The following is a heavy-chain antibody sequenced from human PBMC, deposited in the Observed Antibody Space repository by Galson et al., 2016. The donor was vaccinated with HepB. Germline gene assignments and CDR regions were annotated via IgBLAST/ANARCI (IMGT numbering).Heavy chain of an antibody. J-gene: IGHJ4*02. CDR1: GFTFGDYY. CDR2: ISTTGSNT. D-gene: IGHD1-26*01. CDR3: ARVLGSYQSFDY. Sequence: SLRLSCAASGFTFGDYYMTWIRQAPGKGLEWVSYISTTGSNTYYADSVKGRFTISRDNAKNTLYLQMNSLRAEDTAVYYCARVLGSYQSFDYWGQGTLVTVSS. V-gene: IGHV3-11*04.